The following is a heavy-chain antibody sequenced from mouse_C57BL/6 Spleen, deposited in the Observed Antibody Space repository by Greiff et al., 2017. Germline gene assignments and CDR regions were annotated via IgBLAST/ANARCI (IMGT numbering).Heavy chain of an antibody. Sequence: QVQLQQPGAELVKPGASVKMSCKASGYTFTSYWLTWVKQRPGQGLEWIGDIYPGSGSTKYNEQFKSKATLTVDTTSSTASMQLRSLTSEVSAVYYWARGGGSGFADWGQGTLVTVSA. J-gene: IGHJ3*01. V-gene: IGHV1-55*01. CDR3: ARGGGSGFAD. CDR1: GYTFTSYW. CDR2: IYPGSGST. D-gene: IGHD1-1*01.